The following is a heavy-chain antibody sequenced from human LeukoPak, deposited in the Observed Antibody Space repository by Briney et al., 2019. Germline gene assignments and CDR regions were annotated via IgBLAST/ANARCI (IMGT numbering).Heavy chain of an antibody. CDR1: GGSISSSSYY. D-gene: IGHD1-26*01. Sequence: SETLSLTCTVSGGSISSSSYYWSWIRQHPGKGLEWIGFASYSGGTYYNPSLMSRITISVDRSQNQFSLRMRDVTAADTAVYFCATAEWEYFYFDSWGQGALVAVSS. CDR3: ATAEWEYFYFDS. J-gene: IGHJ4*02. CDR2: ASYSGGT. V-gene: IGHV4-31*03.